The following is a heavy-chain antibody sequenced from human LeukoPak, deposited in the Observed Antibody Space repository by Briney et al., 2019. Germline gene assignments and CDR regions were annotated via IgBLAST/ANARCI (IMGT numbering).Heavy chain of an antibody. Sequence: SETLSLTCTVSGGSISSYYWSWIRQPAGKGLEWIGRIYTSGSTNYNPSLKSRVTMSVDTSKNQFSLKLSSVTAVDTAVYYCARDSPYSSGWDYYMDVWGKGITVTVSS. D-gene: IGHD6-19*01. CDR3: ARDSPYSSGWDYYMDV. V-gene: IGHV4-4*07. CDR1: GGSISSYY. CDR2: IYTSGST. J-gene: IGHJ6*03.